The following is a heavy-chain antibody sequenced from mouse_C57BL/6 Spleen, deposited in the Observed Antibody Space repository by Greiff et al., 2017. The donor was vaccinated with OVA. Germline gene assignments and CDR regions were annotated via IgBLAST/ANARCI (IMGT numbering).Heavy chain of an antibody. CDR3: ARHEETRLLYPFAY. Sequence: EVKLVESGGGLVQPGGSLKLSCAASGFTFSDYYMYWVRQTPEKRLEWVAYISNGGGSTYYPDTVKGRFTISRDNAKNTLYLQMSRLKSEDTAMYYCARHEETRLLYPFAYWGQGTLVTVSA. J-gene: IGHJ3*01. D-gene: IGHD2-1*01. CDR2: ISNGGGST. CDR1: GFTFSDYY. V-gene: IGHV5-12*01.